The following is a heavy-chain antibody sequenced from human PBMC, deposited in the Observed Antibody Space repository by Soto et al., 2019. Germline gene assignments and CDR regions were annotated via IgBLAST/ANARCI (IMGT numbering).Heavy chain of an antibody. CDR1: GYTLTSHG. J-gene: IGHJ6*02. CDR3: AREGGNSGVPGEDSYGMDI. D-gene: IGHD3-16*01. CDR2: ISAYNDNT. Sequence: QVQLVQSGAEVKKPGASVKVSCKASGYTLTSHGISWVRQAPGQGLEWMGWISAYNDNTNYAQKLPGRGTMTTDTSTSTAYMELRSLRADDTAVYYCAREGGNSGVPGEDSYGMDIWGQGTTVTVSS. V-gene: IGHV1-18*01.